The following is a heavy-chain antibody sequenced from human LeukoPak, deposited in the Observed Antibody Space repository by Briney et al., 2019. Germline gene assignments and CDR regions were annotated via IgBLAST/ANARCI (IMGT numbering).Heavy chain of an antibody. CDR1: GGTFSSYA. Sequence: ASVKVSCKASGGTFSSYAISWVRQAPGQGLEWMGGISAYNGNTNYAQKLQGRVTMTTDTSTSTAYMELRSLRSDDTAVYYCARVPMPGYYYGHGLFDYWGQGTLVTVSS. D-gene: IGHD3-10*01. V-gene: IGHV1-18*01. CDR2: ISAYNGNT. J-gene: IGHJ4*02. CDR3: ARVPMPGYYYGHGLFDY.